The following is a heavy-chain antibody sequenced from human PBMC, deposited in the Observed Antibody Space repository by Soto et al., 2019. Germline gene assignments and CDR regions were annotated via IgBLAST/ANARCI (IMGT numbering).Heavy chain of an antibody. Sequence: LSLTCTVSGGSISSSSYYWGWIRQPPGKGLEWIGSIYYSGSTYYNPSLKSRVTISVDTSKNQFSLKLSSVTAADTAVYYCARHGGYCSGGSCFDYWGQGTLVTVSS. CDR1: GGSISSSSYY. V-gene: IGHV4-39*01. CDR3: ARHGGYCSGGSCFDY. CDR2: IYYSGST. J-gene: IGHJ4*02. D-gene: IGHD2-15*01.